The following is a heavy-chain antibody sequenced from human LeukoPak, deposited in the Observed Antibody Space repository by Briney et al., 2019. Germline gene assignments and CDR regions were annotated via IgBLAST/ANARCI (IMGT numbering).Heavy chain of an antibody. CDR3: ARVGPGYTYVYGAPYYFDS. CDR1: GFTFSNYY. Sequence: PGGSLRLSCAASGFTFSNYYMSWIRQAPGKGLEWVSYISSSSSYTNYADSVKGRFTISRDNAKNSLYLQMNSLRAEDTAVYYCARVGPGYTYVYGAPYYFDSWGQGTLVTVSS. J-gene: IGHJ4*02. V-gene: IGHV3-11*05. D-gene: IGHD5-18*01. CDR2: ISSSSSYT.